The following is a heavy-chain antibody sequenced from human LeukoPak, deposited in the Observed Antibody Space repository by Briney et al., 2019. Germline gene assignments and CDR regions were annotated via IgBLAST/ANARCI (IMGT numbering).Heavy chain of an antibody. D-gene: IGHD3-3*01. Sequence: PSETLSLTCAVSGYSISSGYYWGWIRQPPGKGLEWIGSIYHSGSTYYNPSLKSRVTISVDTSKNQFSLKLGSVTAADTAVYYCASAMRPRYYDFWSGFSSDAFDIWGQGTMVTVSS. CDR2: IYHSGST. J-gene: IGHJ3*02. CDR1: GYSISSGYY. V-gene: IGHV4-38-2*01. CDR3: ASAMRPRYYDFWSGFSSDAFDI.